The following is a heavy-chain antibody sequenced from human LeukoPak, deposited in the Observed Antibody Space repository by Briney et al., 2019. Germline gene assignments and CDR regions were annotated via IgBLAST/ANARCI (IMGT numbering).Heavy chain of an antibody. D-gene: IGHD4-17*01. CDR1: GYTVTSYG. CDR2: ISAYNGNT. Sequence: GASVKVSFKSSGYTVTSYGISWVRQAPGQGLEWMGWISAYNGNTNYAQKLQGRVTMTTDTSTSTAYMELRSLRSDATAVYYCARASWVTTGAFDIWGQGTMVTVSS. J-gene: IGHJ3*02. V-gene: IGHV1-18*01. CDR3: ARASWVTTGAFDI.